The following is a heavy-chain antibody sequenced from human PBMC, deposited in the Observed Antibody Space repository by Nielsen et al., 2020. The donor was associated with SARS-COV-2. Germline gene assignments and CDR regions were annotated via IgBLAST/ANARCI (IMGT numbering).Heavy chain of an antibody. CDR3: AREHYADSAGSYMYGMDV. Sequence: SVKVSCKASGYTFTGYYMHWVRQAPGQGLEWMGGIIPFFPTTNYAQKFQGRVTITADKSTSTAYMELSRLRSEDTAVYYCAREHYADSAGSYMYGMDVWGQGTTVTVSS. J-gene: IGHJ6*02. D-gene: IGHD4-17*01. CDR1: GYTFTGYY. CDR2: IIPFFPTT. V-gene: IGHV1-69*06.